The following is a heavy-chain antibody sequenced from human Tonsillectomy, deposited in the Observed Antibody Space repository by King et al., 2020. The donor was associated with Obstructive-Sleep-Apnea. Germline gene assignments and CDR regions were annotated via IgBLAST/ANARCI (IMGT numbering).Heavy chain of an antibody. J-gene: IGHJ4*02. V-gene: IGHV4-38-2*02. Sequence: QLQESGPGLVKPSETLSLTCAVSGYSITSGYYWGWIRQPPGKWLEWIAGIYHTGNTYYNPSLKSRVIMSVDTSKNQFSLKLTSVTAADTAVYYCTREMGELLGFDFWGQGTLVTVSS. CDR1: GYSITSGYY. CDR2: IYHTGNT. CDR3: TREMGELLGFDF. D-gene: IGHD1-7*01.